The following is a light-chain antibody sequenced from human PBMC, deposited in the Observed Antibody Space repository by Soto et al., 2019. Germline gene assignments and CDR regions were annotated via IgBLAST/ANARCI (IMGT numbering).Light chain of an antibody. CDR1: QYIGTW. V-gene: IGKV1-12*01. J-gene: IGKJ4*01. CDR3: QQGNDFPLA. CDR2: AAS. Sequence: DLQMTQSPSSVSASVGDSVTITCRASQYIGTWLAWYQQKPGKAPKLLISAASNLQSGVPTRFSGSRSGTDFTRTLSSLQPEDFATYFCQQGNDFPLAFGGGTKVEIK.